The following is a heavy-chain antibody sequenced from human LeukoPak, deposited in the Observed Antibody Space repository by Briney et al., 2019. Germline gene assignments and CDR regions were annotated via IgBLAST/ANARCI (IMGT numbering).Heavy chain of an antibody. V-gene: IGHV3-23*01. CDR2: ISGSGGST. Sequence: PGGSLRLSCAASGFTFSSYAMSWVRQAPGKGLEWVSAISGSGGSTYYADSVKGRFTISRDNSKNTLYLQMNSLRAEDTAVYYCAMPTGATMVRGVINRASYWGQGTLVTVSS. D-gene: IGHD3-10*01. J-gene: IGHJ4*02. CDR3: AMPTGATMVRGVINRASY. CDR1: GFTFSSYA.